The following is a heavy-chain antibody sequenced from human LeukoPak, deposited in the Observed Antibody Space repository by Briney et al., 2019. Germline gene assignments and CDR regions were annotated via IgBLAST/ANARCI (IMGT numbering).Heavy chain of an antibody. Sequence: GGSLRLSCAASGFTFNNFAMSWVRQAPGKGLEWVSAISGSGGSTYYADSVKGRFTISRDNSKNTLYLQMNSLRAEDTAVYYCAKALGAYVFDYWGQGTPVTVSS. V-gene: IGHV3-23*01. J-gene: IGHJ4*02. CDR2: ISGSGGST. CDR1: GFTFNNFA. D-gene: IGHD3-16*01. CDR3: AKALGAYVFDY.